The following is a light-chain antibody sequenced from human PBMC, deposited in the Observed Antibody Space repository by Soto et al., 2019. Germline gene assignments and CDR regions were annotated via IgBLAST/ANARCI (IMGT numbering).Light chain of an antibody. CDR3: LQVFNFPRA. V-gene: IGKV1-6*02. J-gene: IGKJ1*01. CDR2: AAS. CDR1: QDIGND. Sequence: AIQMTQSPSSLAGSVGDRLTITCRASQDIGNDLGWYQQKPGKAPHLLIYAASSLQSGVSSRFSGSGSGTEFTLTISSLQPEDFATYYCLQVFNFPRAFGQGTKVDIK.